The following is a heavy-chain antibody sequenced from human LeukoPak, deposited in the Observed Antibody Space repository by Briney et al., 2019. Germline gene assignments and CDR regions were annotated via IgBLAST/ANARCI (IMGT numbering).Heavy chain of an antibody. D-gene: IGHD6-13*01. CDR3: ARDSGSCRGCAFDI. CDR1: GFTFSFFW. J-gene: IGHJ3*02. V-gene: IGHV3-7*01. Sequence: PGGSLRLSCGASGFTFSFFWMSWVRQAPGKGLEWVANIKEDGSEKHYVASVKGRFTISRDNAKKSLYLEMNSLRAEDTAVYYCARDSGSCRGCAFDIWGQGTMVTVSS. CDR2: IKEDGSEK.